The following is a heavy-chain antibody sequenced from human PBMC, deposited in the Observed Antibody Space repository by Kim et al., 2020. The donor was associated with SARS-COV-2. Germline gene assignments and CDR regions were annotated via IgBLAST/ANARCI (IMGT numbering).Heavy chain of an antibody. J-gene: IGHJ5*02. CDR3: ARESRFVRGITIFGVATADSTKGSGWFDP. D-gene: IGHD3-3*01. V-gene: IGHV1-2*06. CDR1: GYTFTGYY. Sequence: ASVKVSCKASGYTFTGYYMHWVRQAPGQGLEWMGRINPNSGGTNYAQKFQGRVTMTRDTSISTAYMELSRLRSDDTAVYYCARESRFVRGITIFGVATADSTKGSGWFDPWGQGTLVTVSS. CDR2: INPNSGGT.